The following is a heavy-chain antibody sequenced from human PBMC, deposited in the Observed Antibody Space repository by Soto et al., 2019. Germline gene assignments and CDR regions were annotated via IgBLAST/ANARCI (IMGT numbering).Heavy chain of an antibody. CDR1: GGSISSGGYY. Sequence: SSETLSLTCTVSGGSISSGGYYWSWIRQHPGKGLEWIGYIYYSGSTYYNPSLKSRVTISVDTSKNQFSLKLSSVTAADTAVYYCTRAVVTARLDYWGQGTLVTVSS. J-gene: IGHJ4*02. V-gene: IGHV4-31*03. CDR2: IYYSGST. CDR3: TRAVVTARLDY. D-gene: IGHD2-21*02.